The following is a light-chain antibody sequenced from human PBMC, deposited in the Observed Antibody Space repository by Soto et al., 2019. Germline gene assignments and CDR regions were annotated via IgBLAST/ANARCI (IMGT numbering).Light chain of an antibody. CDR2: DAS. CDR3: LQDFNFPLT. Sequence: DIQMTQSPSTLSASVGDRVTITCRASQSISSWLAWYQQKPGKAPKLLIYDASSLESGVPSRFSGSGSGTEFILTITSLQPEDFATYYCLQDFNFPLTFGQGTKVDIK. CDR1: QSISSW. V-gene: IGKV1-5*01. J-gene: IGKJ1*01.